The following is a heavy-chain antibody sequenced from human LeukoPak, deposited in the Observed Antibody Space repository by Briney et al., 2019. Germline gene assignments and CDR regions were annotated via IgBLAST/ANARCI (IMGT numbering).Heavy chain of an antibody. D-gene: IGHD2-21*02. V-gene: IGHV5-51*01. CDR2: IYPGDSDT. J-gene: IGHJ4*02. CDR3: ARTYCGGDCYYSYFDY. Sequence: GASMKISCKGSGYSFTTYWIGWVRQMAGEGLGWTGIIYPGDSDTSYSPSFQGQVTISADKSISTAYLQWSSLKASDTAMYYCARTYCGGDCYYSYFDYWGQGTLVTVSS. CDR1: GYSFTTYW.